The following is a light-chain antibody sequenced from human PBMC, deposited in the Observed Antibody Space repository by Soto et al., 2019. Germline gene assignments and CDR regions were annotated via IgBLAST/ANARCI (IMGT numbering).Light chain of an antibody. CDR2: EVT. CDR3: TSYVGNDIWM. J-gene: IGLJ3*02. CDR1: SSDVGAYNY. V-gene: IGLV2-8*01. Sequence: QSVLTQPPSASGSPGQSVTISCTGTSSDVGAYNYVSWYQQYPGKAPKLMIYEVTKRPSGVPDRFSGSKSGNTASLTVSGLQAEDEADYYCTSYVGNDIWMFGGGTKLTVL.